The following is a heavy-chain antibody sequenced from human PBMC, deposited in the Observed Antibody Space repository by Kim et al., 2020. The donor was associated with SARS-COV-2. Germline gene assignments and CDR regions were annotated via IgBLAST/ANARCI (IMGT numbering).Heavy chain of an antibody. V-gene: IGHV1-2*02. CDR2: INPDTGGT. J-gene: IGHJ5*02. CDR3: ARDIVVVPAAVTGVFDP. CDR1: GYTFTGYY. D-gene: IGHD2-2*01. Sequence: ASVKVSCKASGYTFTGYYMHWVRQAPGQGLEWMGWINPDTGGTNYAQKFQGRVTMTRDTSISTAYMELSRLRSDDTAMYYCARDIVVVPAAVTGVFDPWGQGTLVTVSS.